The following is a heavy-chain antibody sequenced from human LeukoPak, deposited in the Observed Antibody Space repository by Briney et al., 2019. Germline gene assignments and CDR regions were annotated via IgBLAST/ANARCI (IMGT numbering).Heavy chain of an antibody. J-gene: IGHJ4*02. CDR2: IRQDGSAK. V-gene: IGHV3-7*01. CDR1: GFTFSAYW. D-gene: IGHD2-2*01. Sequence: PGGSLRLSCAVSGFTFSAYWMSWVRQAPGKGLEWVANIRQDGSAKFYVDSVRGRFTISRDNAKNSLYLQMNSLRAEDTGVYYCATSSEVPANMWGLGTLVTVSS. CDR3: ATSSEVPANM.